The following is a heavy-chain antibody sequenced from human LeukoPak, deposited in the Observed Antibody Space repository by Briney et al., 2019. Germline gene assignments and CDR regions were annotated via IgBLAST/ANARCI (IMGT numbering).Heavy chain of an antibody. CDR2: ISYDGSNK. CDR3: ARGEGYYDILTGYN. CDR1: GFTFSNYG. Sequence: GGSLRLSCAASGFTFSNYGIHWVRQAPGKGLEWVAVISYDGSNKYYADSLKGRFTISRDNSKNTLYLQMNSLRSEDTAVYYCARGEGYYDILTGYNWGQGTLVTVSS. D-gene: IGHD3-9*01. V-gene: IGHV3-30*03. J-gene: IGHJ4*02.